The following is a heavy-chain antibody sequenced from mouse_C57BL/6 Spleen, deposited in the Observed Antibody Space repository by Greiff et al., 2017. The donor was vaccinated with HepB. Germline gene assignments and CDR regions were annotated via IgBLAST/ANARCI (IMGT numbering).Heavy chain of an antibody. CDR3: ARGPSSYGSSDWYFDV. CDR2: IDPSDSYT. CDR1: GYTFTSYW. Sequence: QVQLQQPGAELVRPGTSVKLSCKASGYTFTSYWMHWVKQRPGQGLEWIGVIDPSDSYTNYNQKFKGKATLTVDTSSSTAYMQLSSLTSEDSAVYYCARGPSSYGSSDWYFDVWGTGTTVTVSS. J-gene: IGHJ1*03. D-gene: IGHD1-1*01. V-gene: IGHV1-59*01.